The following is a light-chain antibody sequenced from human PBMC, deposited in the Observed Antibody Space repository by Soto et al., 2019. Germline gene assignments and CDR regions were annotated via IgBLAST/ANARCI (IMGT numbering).Light chain of an antibody. CDR1: SNDVGGYNY. J-gene: IGLJ1*01. CDR2: EVS. V-gene: IGLV2-14*01. CDR3: SSYTTSSTYX. Sequence: QSALTQPASVSGSPGQSITISCTGTSNDVGGYNYVSWYQQHLGKAPKLMIYEVSNRPSGISNRFSGSKSGNAASLTISGLQAEDEADYYCSSYTTSSTYXFGTGTKLTVL.